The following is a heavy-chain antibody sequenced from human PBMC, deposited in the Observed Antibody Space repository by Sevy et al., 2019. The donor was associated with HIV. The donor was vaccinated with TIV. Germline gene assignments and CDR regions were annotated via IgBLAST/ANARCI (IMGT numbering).Heavy chain of an antibody. Sequence: GGSLRLSCAASGFTFSDYYMSWIRQAPGKGLEWVSYISSSGSTIYYADSAKGRFTISRDNAKNSLYLQMNSLRAEDTAVYYCAILVDTAMVTGDYWGQGTLVTVSS. CDR3: AILVDTAMVTGDY. J-gene: IGHJ4*02. V-gene: IGHV3-11*01. CDR2: ISSSGSTI. D-gene: IGHD5-18*01. CDR1: GFTFSDYY.